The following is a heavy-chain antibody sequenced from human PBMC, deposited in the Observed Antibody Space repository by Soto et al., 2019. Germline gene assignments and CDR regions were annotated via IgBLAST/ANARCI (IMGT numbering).Heavy chain of an antibody. V-gene: IGHV1-18*01. J-gene: IGHJ3*02. D-gene: IGHD1-26*01. Sequence: GASVKVSCKASGYTFTSYGISWVRQAPGQGLEWMGWISAYNGNTNYAQKLQGRVTMTTDTSTSTAYMELRSLRSDDTAVYYCARDSSGRYSGSDAFDIWGQGTMVTVSS. CDR1: GYTFTSYG. CDR3: ARDSSGRYSGSDAFDI. CDR2: ISAYNGNT.